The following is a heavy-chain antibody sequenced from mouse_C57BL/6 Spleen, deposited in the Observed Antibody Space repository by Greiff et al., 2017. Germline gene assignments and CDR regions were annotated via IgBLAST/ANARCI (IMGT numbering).Heavy chain of an antibody. CDR1: GFTFSSYG. V-gene: IGHV5-6*01. J-gene: IGHJ2*01. CDR2: ISSGGSYT. CDR3: ARQSLDYYGSSYGDY. D-gene: IGHD1-1*01. Sequence: EVMLVESGGDLVKPGGSLKLSCAASGFTFSSYGMSWVRQTPDKRLEWVATISSGGSYTYYPDSVKGRFTISRDNAKNTLYLQMSSRKSEDTAMYYCARQSLDYYGSSYGDYWGQGTTLTVSS.